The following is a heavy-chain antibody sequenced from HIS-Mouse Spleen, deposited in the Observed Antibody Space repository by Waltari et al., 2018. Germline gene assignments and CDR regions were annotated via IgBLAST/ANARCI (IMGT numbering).Heavy chain of an antibody. Sequence: EVQLVESGVGLVKHGGSLRLSCAASGFTFSSYSMNWVRQAPGKGVGRVSYTSSSSSVIYYADSVKGRFTLSRGNAKTSLYLQMNSRRAGDTAVYYCARDRGDYWGQGTLVTVSS. J-gene: IGHJ4*02. V-gene: IGHV3-21*01. CDR3: ARDRGDY. CDR2: TSSSSSVI. CDR1: GFTFSSYS. D-gene: IGHD3-16*01.